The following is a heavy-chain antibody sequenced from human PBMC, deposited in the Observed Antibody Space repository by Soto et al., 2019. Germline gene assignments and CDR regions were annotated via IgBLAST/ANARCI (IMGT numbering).Heavy chain of an antibody. J-gene: IGHJ5*02. Sequence: QVQLQESGPGLVKPSQTLSLTCTVSGGSISSGGYYWSWIRQHPGKGLEWIGYIFYSGNTYYNPSLNSRIRIAIDTSKNQFSLKLRSVTAADTAVYYCARTPEYQGGWYHPWGQGTLVTVSS. D-gene: IGHD2-2*01. CDR2: IFYSGNT. V-gene: IGHV4-31*03. CDR3: ARTPEYQGGWYHP. CDR1: GGSISSGGYY.